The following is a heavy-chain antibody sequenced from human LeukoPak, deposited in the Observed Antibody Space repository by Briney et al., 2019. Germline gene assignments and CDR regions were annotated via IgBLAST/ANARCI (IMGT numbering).Heavy chain of an antibody. J-gene: IGHJ4*02. CDR3: ARDCVYITTLQGVFDY. Sequence: PSETLSLTCTVSGGSISSYYWSWIRQPPGKGLEWIGYIYYSGSTNYNPSLKSRVTISVDTSKNQFSLKLSSVTAADTAVYYCARDCVYITTLQGVFDYWGQGTLVTVSS. V-gene: IGHV4-59*12. D-gene: IGHD3-22*01. CDR2: IYYSGST. CDR1: GGSISSYY.